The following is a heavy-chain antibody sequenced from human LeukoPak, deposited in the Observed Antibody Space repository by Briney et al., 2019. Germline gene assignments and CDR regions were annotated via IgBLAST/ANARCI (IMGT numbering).Heavy chain of an antibody. V-gene: IGHV4-39*01. J-gene: IGHJ3*02. CDR1: GGSISSSSYY. CDR3: ARHRSYYESRDAFDI. Sequence: SETLSLTCTVSGGSISSSSYYWGWIRQPPGKGLEWIGSIYYSGTTYYNPSLKSRVIISVDTSKNQFSLRLSSVTAADTAVYYCARHRSYYESRDAFDIWGQGTMVTVSS. D-gene: IGHD3-3*01. CDR2: IYYSGTT.